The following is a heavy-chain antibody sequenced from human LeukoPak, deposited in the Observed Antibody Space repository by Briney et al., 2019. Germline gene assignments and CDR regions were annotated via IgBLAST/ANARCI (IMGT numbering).Heavy chain of an antibody. J-gene: IGHJ6*03. Sequence: ASVKVSCKASGYTFTGYYMHWVRQAPGQGLEWMGWINPNSGGTNYAQKFQGRVTMTRDTSISTAYMELSRLRSDDTAVYYCARRYYYDSSGYYSPPWYYYMDVWGKGTTATVSS. CDR3: ARRYYYDSSGYYSPPWYYYMDV. CDR2: INPNSGGT. V-gene: IGHV1-2*02. CDR1: GYTFTGYY. D-gene: IGHD3-22*01.